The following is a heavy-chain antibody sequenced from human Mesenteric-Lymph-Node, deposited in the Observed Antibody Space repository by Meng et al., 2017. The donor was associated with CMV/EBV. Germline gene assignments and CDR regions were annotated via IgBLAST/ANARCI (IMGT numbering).Heavy chain of an antibody. D-gene: IGHD6-13*01. CDR1: KFTVVDNY. J-gene: IGHJ4*02. V-gene: IGHV3-23*01. CDR2: ISGSGGST. Sequence: GESLKISCTASKFTVVDNYMSWVRQAPGMGLEWVSAISGSGGSTYYADSVKGRFTISRDNSKNTLYLQMNSLRAEDTAVYYCAKVGLGYSSSPADYWGQGTLVTVSS. CDR3: AKVGLGYSSSPADY.